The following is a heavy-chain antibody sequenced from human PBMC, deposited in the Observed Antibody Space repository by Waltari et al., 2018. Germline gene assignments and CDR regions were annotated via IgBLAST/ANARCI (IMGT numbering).Heavy chain of an antibody. J-gene: IGHJ4*02. V-gene: IGHV1-69*08. Sequence: QVQLVQSGAEVKKPGSSVKVSCKASGGPFSRYAIRWVRQAPGQGLEWMGRIIPIFGTANYAQKFQGRVTITADKSTSTAYMELSSLRSEDTAVYYCARDLPDERIGRYYDYWGQGTLVTVSS. CDR2: IIPIFGTA. CDR1: GGPFSRYA. CDR3: ARDLPDERIGRYYDY. D-gene: IGHD1-26*01.